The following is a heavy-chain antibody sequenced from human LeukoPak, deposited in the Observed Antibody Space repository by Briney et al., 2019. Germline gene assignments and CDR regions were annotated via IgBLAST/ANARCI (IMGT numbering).Heavy chain of an antibody. D-gene: IGHD2-2*02. V-gene: IGHV1-18*04. CDR3: ARLYCSSTSCYISGWFDP. J-gene: IGHJ5*02. Sequence: ASVKVSCKASGYTFTSYGISWVRQAPGQGLEWMGWLSAYNGNTNYAQKLQGRVTMTTDTSTSTAYMELRSLRSDDTAVYYCARLYCSSTSCYISGWFDPWGQGTLVTVSS. CDR1: GYTFTSYG. CDR2: LSAYNGNT.